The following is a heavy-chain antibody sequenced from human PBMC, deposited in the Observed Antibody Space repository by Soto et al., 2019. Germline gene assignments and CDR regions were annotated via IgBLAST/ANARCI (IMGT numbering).Heavy chain of an antibody. CDR1: GDSVSSNSAA. CDR3: ARVGSGSYYGAFDI. CDR2: TYYRSKWYN. D-gene: IGHD1-26*01. V-gene: IGHV6-1*01. Sequence: KQSQTLSLTCAISGDSVSSNSAAWNWIRQSPSRGLEWLGRTYYRSKWYNDYAVSVKSRITINPDTSKNQFSLQLNSVTPEDTAGYYCARVGSGSYYGAFDIWGQGTMVTVSS. J-gene: IGHJ3*02.